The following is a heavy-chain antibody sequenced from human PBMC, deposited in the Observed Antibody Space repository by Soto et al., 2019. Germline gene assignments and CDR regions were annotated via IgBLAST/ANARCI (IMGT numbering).Heavy chain of an antibody. D-gene: IGHD1-26*01. CDR3: ARGYTFPFDP. CDR1: GYTLNSYG. V-gene: IGHV1-18*01. J-gene: IGHJ5*02. CDR2: INAYNGNT. Sequence: ASVKVSCKASGYTLNSYGISWVRQAPGQGLEWMGWINAYNGNTKYSQKFQGRVTITRDTSTSTAYMELSSLRSEDTAVYYCARGYTFPFDPWGQGTLVTVSS.